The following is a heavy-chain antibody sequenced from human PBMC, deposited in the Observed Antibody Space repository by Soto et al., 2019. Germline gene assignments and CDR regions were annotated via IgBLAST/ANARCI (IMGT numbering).Heavy chain of an antibody. J-gene: IGHJ6*01. D-gene: IGHD6-13*01. CDR2: ISYDGSNK. CDR3: ARVGYSSSWTYYYYGMDV. Sequence: AGGSLRLSCAASGFTFSSYGMHWVRQAPGKGLEWVAVISYDGSNKYYADSVKGRFTISRDNSKNTLYLQMNSLRAEDTAVYYCARVGYSSSWTYYYYGMDVWGQGTTVTVSS. V-gene: IGHV3-30*03. CDR1: GFTFSSYG.